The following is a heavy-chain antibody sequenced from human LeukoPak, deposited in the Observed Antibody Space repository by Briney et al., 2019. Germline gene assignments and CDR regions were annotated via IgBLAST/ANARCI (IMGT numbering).Heavy chain of an antibody. J-gene: IGHJ4*02. CDR1: GCTFCNAW. D-gene: IGHD1-26*01. V-gene: IGHV3-15*01. CDR2: IKSKTDGGKT. CDR3: TTDQGGSYWENH. Sequence: GGSLRLSCAASGCTFCNAWMNWVRQAPGKGLEWVGRIKSKTDGGKTDCATPVKGRFTISRDDSKNTLYLQMNSLKTEDTAVYYCTTDQGGSYWENHWGQGTLVTVSS.